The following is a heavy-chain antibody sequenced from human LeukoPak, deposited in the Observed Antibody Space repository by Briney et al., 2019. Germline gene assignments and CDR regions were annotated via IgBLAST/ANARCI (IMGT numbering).Heavy chain of an antibody. CDR3: AKHFRNYGDYVAFDI. D-gene: IGHD4-17*01. CDR1: GFTFSTYG. V-gene: IGHV3-23*01. Sequence: QSGGSLRLSCAASGFTFSTYGMSWVRQVPGKGLEWASAFSGSVYTTYYADSVKGRFTISRDNSKSTLYLKMNSLRGEDTAIYYRAKHFRNYGDYVAFDIWGQGTMATVSS. J-gene: IGHJ3*02. CDR2: FSGSVYTT.